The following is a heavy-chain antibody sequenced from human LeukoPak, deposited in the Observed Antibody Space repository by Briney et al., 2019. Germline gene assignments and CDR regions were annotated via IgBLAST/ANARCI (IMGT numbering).Heavy chain of an antibody. CDR2: INPNSGAT. V-gene: IGHV1-2*02. Sequence: ASVKVSCKASGYTFADHFIHWVRQAPGQGLEWMGWINPNSGATNYAQNFQGRVTMTSDTSIITAYMELTSLTFNDTAVYYCAREGWEPNFDQWGQGTLVTVSS. J-gene: IGHJ4*02. D-gene: IGHD1-26*01. CDR1: GYTFADHF. CDR3: AREGWEPNFDQ.